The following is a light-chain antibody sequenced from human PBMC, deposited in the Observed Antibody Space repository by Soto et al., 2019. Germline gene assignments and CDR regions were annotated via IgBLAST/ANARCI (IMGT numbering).Light chain of an antibody. J-gene: IGKJ1*01. CDR3: QQSYNLPPT. V-gene: IGKV1-39*01. CDR2: AVS. CDR1: PNISTF. Sequence: DIQMTQSPSSLSASVGDKVTITCRSSPNISTFLNWYQQKQGRAPNLLIYAVSSLQSEVPSRFSGSGFGTDFTLTISSLQPADFATYFCQQSYNLPPTFGQGTKVEFK.